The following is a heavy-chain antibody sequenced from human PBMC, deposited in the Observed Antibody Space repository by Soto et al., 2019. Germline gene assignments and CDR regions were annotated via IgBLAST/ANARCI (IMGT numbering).Heavy chain of an antibody. CDR3: AKDHQYYGILTGYYNYFDY. Sequence: GGSLRLSCAASGFTFSSYAMSWVRQAPGKGLEWVSAISGSGGSTYYADSVKGRFTISRDNSKNTLYLQMNSLRAEDTAVYYCAKDHQYYGILTGYYNYFDYWGQGTLVTVSS. V-gene: IGHV3-23*01. D-gene: IGHD3-9*01. CDR1: GFTFSSYA. J-gene: IGHJ4*02. CDR2: ISGSGGST.